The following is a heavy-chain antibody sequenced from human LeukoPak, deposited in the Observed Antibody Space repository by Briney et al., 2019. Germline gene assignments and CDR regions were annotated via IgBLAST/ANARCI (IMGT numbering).Heavy chain of an antibody. J-gene: IGHJ4*02. V-gene: IGHV3-33*01. CDR3: ARAVGPYDY. Sequence: GRSLRLSCAASGFTFGTYGIHWVRQAPGKGLEWVAVIWPDGSNKYYADSVKGRFTISRDDSKNTLYLQMNSLRAEDTAVYYCARAVGPYDYWGQGTLVTVSS. CDR2: IWPDGSNK. D-gene: IGHD3-16*01. CDR1: GFTFGTYG.